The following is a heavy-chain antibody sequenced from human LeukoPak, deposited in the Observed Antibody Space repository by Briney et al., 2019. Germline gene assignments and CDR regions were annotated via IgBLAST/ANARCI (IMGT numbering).Heavy chain of an antibody. V-gene: IGHV3-48*03. CDR2: ITISGHTK. CDR3: ARGDPHADL. CDR1: GFDLNTYE. J-gene: IGHJ5*02. Sequence: GGSLRLSCAASGFDLNTYEINWVRQAPGKGLEWIADITISGHTKNYADSVKGRFIISRDNAGTSLYLQMNSLRVEDMGFYYCARGDPHADLWGQGTLVTVSS.